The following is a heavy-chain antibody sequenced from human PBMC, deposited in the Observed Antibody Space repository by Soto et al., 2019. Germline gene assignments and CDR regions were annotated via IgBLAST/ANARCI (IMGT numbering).Heavy chain of an antibody. CDR3: ARAMGAINYFDY. D-gene: IGHD1-26*01. Sequence: QVQLQESGPGLVKPSQTLSLTCTVSGGSIRSGGYYWSWIRQHPGKCLEWIGYFYYSGNTYYNPSLKSRLTISGDTSKNQFSLNLSSVTAADTAVYYSARAMGAINYFDYWGQGTLVTVSS. CDR1: GGSIRSGGYY. V-gene: IGHV4-31*03. J-gene: IGHJ4*02. CDR2: FYYSGNT.